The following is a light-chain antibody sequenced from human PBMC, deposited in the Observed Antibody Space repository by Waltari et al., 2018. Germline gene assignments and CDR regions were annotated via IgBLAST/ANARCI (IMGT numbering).Light chain of an antibody. CDR2: DIT. J-gene: IGLJ1*01. CDR3: CSYAGGFYV. Sequence: QSALTQPRSVSGSPGQSVTTPCTGTSSDVGGSNYVSWYQQHPGKAPKLMIYDITKRPSGVPDRFSGSKSGNTASLTISGLQAEDEADYYCCSYAGGFYVFGTGTEVTVL. CDR1: SSDVGGSNY. V-gene: IGLV2-11*01.